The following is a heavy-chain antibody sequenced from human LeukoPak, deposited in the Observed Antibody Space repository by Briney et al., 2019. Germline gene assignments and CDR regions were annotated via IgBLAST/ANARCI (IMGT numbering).Heavy chain of an antibody. J-gene: IGHJ4*02. Sequence: GGSLRLSCAASGFTFRSYWMTWVRQAPGKGLEWVANMKQDGGEKYYVDSVKGRFTISRDNAKNSLYLQMNSLRAEDTAVYYCAREYYYGSGSYYNGYWGQGTLVTVSS. D-gene: IGHD3-10*01. V-gene: IGHV3-7*04. CDR1: GFTFRSYW. CDR2: MKQDGGEK. CDR3: AREYYYGSGSYYNGY.